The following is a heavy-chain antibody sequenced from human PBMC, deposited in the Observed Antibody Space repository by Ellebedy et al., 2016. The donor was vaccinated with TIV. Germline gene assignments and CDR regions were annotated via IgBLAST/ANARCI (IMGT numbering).Heavy chain of an antibody. CDR1: GGTFSSYA. Sequence: ASVKVSCKASGGTFSSYAISWVRQAPGQGLEWMGGIIPIFGTANYAQKFQGRATMTEDTSTDTAYMELSSLRSEDTAVYYCATTHCGGDCFFDYWGQGTLVTVSS. D-gene: IGHD2-21*02. J-gene: IGHJ4*02. CDR2: IIPIFGTA. CDR3: ATTHCGGDCFFDY. V-gene: IGHV1-69*06.